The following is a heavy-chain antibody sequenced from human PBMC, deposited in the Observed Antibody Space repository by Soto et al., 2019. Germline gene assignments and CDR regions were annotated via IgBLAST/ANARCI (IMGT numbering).Heavy chain of an antibody. Sequence: QITLKESGPTLVKPTQTLTLTCTFSGFSLTTRGVGVGWIRQPPGKALECLALIYWDDDKRYSPSLQSRRSIPKTTSKNPVVLTMTNVVPVDTATYYCAHIPNYYQYDWFDPWGQGTLVSVSS. CDR2: IYWDDDK. CDR3: AHIPNYYQYDWFDP. CDR1: GFSLTTRGVG. V-gene: IGHV2-5*02. D-gene: IGHD3-16*01. J-gene: IGHJ5*02.